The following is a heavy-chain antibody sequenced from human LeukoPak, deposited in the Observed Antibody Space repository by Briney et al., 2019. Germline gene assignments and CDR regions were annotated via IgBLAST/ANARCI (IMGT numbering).Heavy chain of an antibody. V-gene: IGHV4-4*07. CDR1: GGSINSYY. J-gene: IGHJ4*02. CDR2: IYSSGNT. Sequence: PSETLSLTCTVSGGSINSYYWSWIRQPAGKGLEWIGRIYSSGNTNYNPSLKSRVTMSADTSNNQFSLTLSSVTAADTAVYYCARGSPPDGETSDYWGQGTLVTVSS. D-gene: IGHD3-3*01. CDR3: ARGSPPDGETSDY.